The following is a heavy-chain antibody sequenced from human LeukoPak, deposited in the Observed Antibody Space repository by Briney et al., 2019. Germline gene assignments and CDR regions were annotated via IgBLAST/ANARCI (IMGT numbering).Heavy chain of an antibody. CDR1: GFIFSDHA. CDR3: ARQMTSTMLFDS. D-gene: IGHD5/OR15-5a*01. J-gene: IGHJ4*02. Sequence: GGSLRLSCVASGFIFSDHAFHWVRQSPDKGLEWVALIGSDGTKQYYADSVQGRFTVSRENSKNTLFWQMNTVRADDTAVYFCARQMTSTMLFDSWGQGTLVTVSS. V-gene: IGHV3-30*04. CDR2: IGSDGTKQ.